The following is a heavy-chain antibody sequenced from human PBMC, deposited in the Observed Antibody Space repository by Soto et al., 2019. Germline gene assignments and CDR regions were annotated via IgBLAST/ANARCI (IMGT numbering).Heavy chain of an antibody. CDR1: GYTFTSYG. CDR3: ARVEVVVVVAATDPNYGMDV. V-gene: IGHV1-18*04. Sequence: QVQLVQSGAEVKKPGASVKVSCKASGYTFTSYGISWVRQAPGQGLEWMGWISAYNGNTNYAQKLQGRVTMTTDTSTSTAYMELRSLRSDDTAVFYCARVEVVVVVAATDPNYGMDVWGQGTTVTVSS. CDR2: ISAYNGNT. J-gene: IGHJ6*02. D-gene: IGHD2-15*01.